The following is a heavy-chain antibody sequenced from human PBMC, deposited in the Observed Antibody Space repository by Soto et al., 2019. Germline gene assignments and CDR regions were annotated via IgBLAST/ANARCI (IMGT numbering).Heavy chain of an antibody. CDR3: ARDLGFPIKGPNDAFTI. Sequence: QVQLVESGGGVVQPGRSLTLSCAASGFSLRSCGIHWVRQAPGKGLEWVAVIWYDGSNKYYADYVKGRFTISRDNLKNNVYIEMDSLRAEDTAVYYCARDLGFPIKGPNDAFTIWGQGTMVTVSS. CDR2: IWYDGSNK. V-gene: IGHV3-33*01. CDR1: GFSLRSCG. D-gene: IGHD2-21*01. J-gene: IGHJ3*02.